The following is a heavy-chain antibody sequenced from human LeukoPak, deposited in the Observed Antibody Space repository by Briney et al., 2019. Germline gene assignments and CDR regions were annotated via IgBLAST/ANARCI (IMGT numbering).Heavy chain of an antibody. CDR1: GGTFSNFA. CDR2: LIPIFDSS. Sequence: SVKVSCKASGGTFSNFAISWVRQAPGQGLEWMGRLIPIFDSSNYAQKFQHRITITADKSTATTYMELSGLRSEDTAVYYCARVRRKSYAFWSGPPPPYYNYYMDVWGKGTTVTVSS. CDR3: ARVRRKSYAFWSGPPPPYYNYYMDV. D-gene: IGHD3-3*01. V-gene: IGHV1-69*06. J-gene: IGHJ6*03.